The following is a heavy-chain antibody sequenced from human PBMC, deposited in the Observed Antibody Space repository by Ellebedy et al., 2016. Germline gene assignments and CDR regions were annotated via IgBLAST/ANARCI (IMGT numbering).Heavy chain of an antibody. J-gene: IGHJ4*02. Sequence: SETLSLTXTVSGYSISSGYYWTWIRQPPGKGLEWIGEITHDDATNYNASLKSRVTISADTSKNHFSLKLTSVTAADTAVYYCARGEDRAKIGYWGQGILVTVSS. D-gene: IGHD1-14*01. CDR3: ARGEDRAKIGY. CDR2: ITHDDAT. V-gene: IGHV4-38-2*02. CDR1: GYSISSGYY.